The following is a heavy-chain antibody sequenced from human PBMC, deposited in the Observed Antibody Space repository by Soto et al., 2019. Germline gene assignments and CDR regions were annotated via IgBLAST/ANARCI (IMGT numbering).Heavy chain of an antibody. J-gene: IGHJ6*02. CDR1: GFTFSSYA. V-gene: IGHV3-23*01. D-gene: IGHD2-2*01. Sequence: GGSLRLSCAASGFTFSSYAMSWVRQAPGKGLEWVSAISGSGGSTYYADSVKGRFTISRDNSKNTLYLQMNSLRAEDTAVYYCAKEGYCSSTSCYFNYYYYGMDVWGQGXTVTV. CDR2: ISGSGGST. CDR3: AKEGYCSSTSCYFNYYYYGMDV.